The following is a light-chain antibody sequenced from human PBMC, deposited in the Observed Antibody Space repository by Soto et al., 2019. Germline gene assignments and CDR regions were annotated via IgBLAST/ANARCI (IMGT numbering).Light chain of an antibody. CDR1: SSDVGGYNY. CDR3: GSWDSSLSAYV. CDR2: DDN. Sequence: QSALTQPPSASGSPGQSVTISCTGTSSDVGGYNYVSWYQQHPGEAPKLMIYDDNKRPSGIPDRFSGSKSGTSATLGITGFQTGDEADYYCGSWDSSLSAYVFGTGTKLTVL. J-gene: IGLJ1*01. V-gene: IGLV2-8*01.